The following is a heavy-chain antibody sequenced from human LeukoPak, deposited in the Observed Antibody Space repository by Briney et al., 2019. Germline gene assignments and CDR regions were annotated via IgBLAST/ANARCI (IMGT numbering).Heavy chain of an antibody. CDR2: IRSKAYGGTT. Sequence: GRSLRLSCTASGFTFGDYAMSWFRQAPGKGLEWVGFIRSKAYGGTTEYAASVKGRFTISRDDSKSIAYLQMNSLKTEDTAMYYCTRDPAAAGTWRYYYYMDVWGKGTTVTVSS. CDR1: GFTFGDYA. D-gene: IGHD6-13*01. J-gene: IGHJ6*03. CDR3: TRDPAAAGTWRYYYYMDV. V-gene: IGHV3-49*03.